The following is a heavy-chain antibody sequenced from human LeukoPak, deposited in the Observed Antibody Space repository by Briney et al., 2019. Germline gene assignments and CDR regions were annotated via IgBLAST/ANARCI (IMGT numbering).Heavy chain of an antibody. Sequence: GSLRLSCAASGFTFSSYAMSWVRQAPGKGLEWFSAISGSGGNTYYAASLKGRFTISTDNSKNRLYLQMNRLRAEDTAVHYCAKITVRGVIIGHFDYWGQGTLVTVSS. D-gene: IGHD3-10*01. V-gene: IGHV3-23*01. J-gene: IGHJ4*02. CDR3: AKITVRGVIIGHFDY. CDR1: GFTFSSYA. CDR2: ISGSGGNT.